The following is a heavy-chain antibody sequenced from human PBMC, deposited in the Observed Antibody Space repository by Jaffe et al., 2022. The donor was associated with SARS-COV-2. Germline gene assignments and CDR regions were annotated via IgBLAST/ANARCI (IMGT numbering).Heavy chain of an antibody. CDR2: IWTEGTNK. J-gene: IGHJ3*02. CDR1: GFSFSDYG. V-gene: IGHV3-33*01. CDR3: ARGLRSIGAFDI. Sequence: QVQLVESGGGVVQPGRSLRLSCVASGFSFSDYGMHWVRQGPGKGLEWLAVIWTEGTNKEYLDSVKGRFTISRDNSKNTVYLEMNSLRVGDTAVYRCARGLRSIGAFDIWGQGTMVTVSS. D-gene: IGHD4-17*01.